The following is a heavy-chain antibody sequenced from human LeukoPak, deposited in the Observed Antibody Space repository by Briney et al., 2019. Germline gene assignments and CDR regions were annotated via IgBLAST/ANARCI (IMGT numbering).Heavy chain of an antibody. CDR1: GFTFSSYG. CDR2: IRYDGSNK. CDR3: ARVEYCSGGSCGWGYYYMDV. Sequence: GGSLRLSCAASGFTFSSYGMHWVRQAPGKGLEWVAFIRYDGSNKYYADSVKGRFTISRDNSKNTLYLQMNSLRAEDTAVYYCARVEYCSGGSCGWGYYYMDVWGKGTTVTVSS. D-gene: IGHD2-15*01. J-gene: IGHJ6*03. V-gene: IGHV3-30*02.